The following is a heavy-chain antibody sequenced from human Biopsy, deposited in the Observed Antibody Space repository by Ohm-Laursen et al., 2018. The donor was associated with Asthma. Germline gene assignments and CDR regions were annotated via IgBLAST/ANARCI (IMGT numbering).Heavy chain of an antibody. CDR3: ARGPEWSGLDI. D-gene: IGHD3-3*01. V-gene: IGHV4-39*02. Sequence: GTLSLTCSLSSGSGGYMRSGNYYWGWIRQPPGKGLEWIGESDHRGNTNTNATLKSRVTISKAKSANEFSLKMKSVTAADTAIYYCARGPEWSGLDIWGQGTTVTVPS. J-gene: IGHJ6*02. CDR2: SDHRGNT. CDR1: SGSGGYMRSGNYY.